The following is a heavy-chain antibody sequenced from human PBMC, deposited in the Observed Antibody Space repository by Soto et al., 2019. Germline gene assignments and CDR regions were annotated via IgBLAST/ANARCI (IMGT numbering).Heavy chain of an antibody. CDR2: ISANGQGI. CDR3: AKDRNYPRDQFHY. J-gene: IGHJ4*02. Sequence: GGSLRLSCAASGFTFSTYALSWVRQAPGKGLEWVSAISANGQGIYYADSVRGRLTISRDNSKNTIFLHMDSLRAEDTAVYYCAKDRNYPRDQFHYWGQGTLVTVSS. V-gene: IGHV3-23*01. D-gene: IGHD1-7*01. CDR1: GFTFSTYA.